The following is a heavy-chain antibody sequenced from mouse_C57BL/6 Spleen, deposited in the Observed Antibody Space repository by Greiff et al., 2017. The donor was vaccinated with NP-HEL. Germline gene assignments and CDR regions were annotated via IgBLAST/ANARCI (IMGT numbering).Heavy chain of an antibody. J-gene: IGHJ2*01. D-gene: IGHD3-1*01. CDR3: ARIGRYPYYFDY. CDR1: GFTFSDYG. CDR2: ISSGSSTI. V-gene: IGHV5-17*01. Sequence: VQLKESGGGLVKPGGSLKLSCAASGFTFSDYGMHWVRQAPEKGLEWVAYISSGSSTIYYADTVKGRFTISRDNAKNTLFLQMTSLRSEDTAMYYCARIGRYPYYFDYWGQGTTLTVSS.